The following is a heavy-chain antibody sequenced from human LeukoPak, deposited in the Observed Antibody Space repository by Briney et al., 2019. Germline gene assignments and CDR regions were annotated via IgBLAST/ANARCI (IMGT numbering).Heavy chain of an antibody. Sequence: SETLSLTCTVSGYSISSGYYWGWIRPPPGKGLEWIGSIYHSGSTYYNPSLKSRVTISVDTSKNQFSLKLSSVTAADTAVYYCARDHNYDYVWGSYGGKNAFDIWGQGTMVTVSS. CDR2: IYHSGST. CDR1: GYSISSGYY. D-gene: IGHD3-16*01. J-gene: IGHJ3*02. CDR3: ARDHNYDYVWGSYGGKNAFDI. V-gene: IGHV4-38-2*02.